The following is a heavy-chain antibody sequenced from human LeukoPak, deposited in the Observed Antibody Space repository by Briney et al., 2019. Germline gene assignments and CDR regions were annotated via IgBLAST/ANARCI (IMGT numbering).Heavy chain of an antibody. CDR1: EFTFSDYS. Sequence: GGSLRLSCAASEFTFSDYSMTWVRQTPGKGLEWLCSSFIYYADSVKGRFTISRDNTKNSLHLQMNSLRAEDTAVYYCAREVYYGSGRRFDLWGQGTLVTVSS. J-gene: IGHJ4*02. CDR3: AREVYYGSGRRFDL. V-gene: IGHV3-48*01. CDR2: SSFI. D-gene: IGHD3-10*01.